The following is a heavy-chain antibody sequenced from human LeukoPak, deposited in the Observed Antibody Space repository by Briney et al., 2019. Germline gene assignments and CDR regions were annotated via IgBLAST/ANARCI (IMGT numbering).Heavy chain of an antibody. CDR2: ISSSSSTI. D-gene: IGHD7-27*01. CDR3: ARDHRWGFDY. CDR1: GFTFSSYR. V-gene: IGHV3-48*01. J-gene: IGHJ4*02. Sequence: LRLSCAASGFTFSSYRMNWVRQAPGKGLEWVSYISSSSSTIYYADSVKGRFTISRDNAKNSLYLQMNSLRAEDTAVYYCARDHRWGFDYWGRGTLVTVSS.